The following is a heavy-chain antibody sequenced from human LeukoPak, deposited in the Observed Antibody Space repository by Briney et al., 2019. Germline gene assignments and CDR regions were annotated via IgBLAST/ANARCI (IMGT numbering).Heavy chain of an antibody. CDR1: GGSISSYY. V-gene: IGHV4-59*01. CDR3: ARARGRMVRGVIATYYFDY. J-gene: IGHJ4*02. D-gene: IGHD3-10*01. CDR2: IYYSGST. Sequence: SETLSLTSTVSGGSISSYYWSWIRQPPGKGLEWIGYIYYSGSTNYNPSLKSRVTISVDTSKNQFSLKLSSVTAADTAVYYCARARGRMVRGVIATYYFDYWGQGTLVTVSS.